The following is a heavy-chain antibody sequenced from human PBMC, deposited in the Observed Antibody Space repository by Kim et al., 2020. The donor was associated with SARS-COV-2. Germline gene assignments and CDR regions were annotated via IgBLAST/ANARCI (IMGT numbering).Heavy chain of an antibody. D-gene: IGHD3-16*02. CDR3: TRGARNYGWGSYRPAYMDV. V-gene: IGHV3-49*04. Sequence: GGSLRLSCTASGFTFGDYAMSWVRQAPGKGLEWVGFIRSKAYGGTTEYAASVKGRFTISRDDSKSIAYLQMNSLKTEDTAVYYCTRGARNYGWGSYRPAYMDVWGQGTTVTVSS. CDR1: GFTFGDYA. CDR2: IRSKAYGGTT. J-gene: IGHJ6*02.